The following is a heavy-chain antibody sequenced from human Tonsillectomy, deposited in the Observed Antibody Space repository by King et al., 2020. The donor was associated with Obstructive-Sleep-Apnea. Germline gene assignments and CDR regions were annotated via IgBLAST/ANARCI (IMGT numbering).Heavy chain of an antibody. CDR3: AKRGDYYYYGMDV. V-gene: IGHV3-23*04. CDR1: GFTFRSYT. J-gene: IGHJ6*02. CDR2: ISGSGGNT. Sequence: VQLVESGGGLVQPGGSLRLFCAASGFTFRSYTTDLVRQAPGKGLEWVSSISGSGGNTDYADSVKGRFTISRDNSKNTLYLQMNSLRAEDTAVYHCAKRGDYYYYGMDVWGQGTTVTVSS. D-gene: IGHD3-10*01.